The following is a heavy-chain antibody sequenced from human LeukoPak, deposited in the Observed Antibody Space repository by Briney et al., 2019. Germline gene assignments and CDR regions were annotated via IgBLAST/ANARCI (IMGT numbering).Heavy chain of an antibody. V-gene: IGHV4-59*02. J-gene: IGHJ4*02. CDR2: IYYSGST. CDR1: GGTATSHY. Sequence: SETLSLTCTVSGGTATSHYWHWIRKPPGKGLEWVGYIYYSGSTSYNPSLKRRATISIGMSKTQVSLELSAVTAADTAVYYCARDGSGRYYFDYWGQGTLVTVSS. CDR3: ARDGSGRYYFDY. D-gene: IGHD3-10*01.